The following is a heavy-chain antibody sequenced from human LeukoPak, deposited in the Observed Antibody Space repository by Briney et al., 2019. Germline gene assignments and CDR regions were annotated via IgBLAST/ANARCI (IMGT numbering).Heavy chain of an antibody. J-gene: IGHJ1*01. CDR2: TYYSGST. CDR1: GGSISSSGYY. Sequence: PSETLSLTCTVSGGSISSSGYYWGWIRQPPGKGLEWIGATYYSGSTYYNPSLKSRVAISADTSKHQLSLRLSSVTAADTAVYYCATISSSWTEYFQHWGQGTLVTVSS. CDR3: ATISSSWTEYFQH. V-gene: IGHV4-39*01. D-gene: IGHD6-13*01.